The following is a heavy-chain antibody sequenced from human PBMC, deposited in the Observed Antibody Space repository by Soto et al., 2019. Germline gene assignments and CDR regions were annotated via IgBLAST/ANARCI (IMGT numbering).Heavy chain of an antibody. J-gene: IGHJ5*02. CDR1: GGSISSGGYC. D-gene: IGHD2-2*01. CDR2: IYYSGST. V-gene: IGHV4-31*02. Sequence: SETLSLTWTVSGGSISSGGYCWSWIRQHPGKGLEWIGYIYYSGSTYYNPSLKSRVTISVDTSKNQFSLKLSSVTAADTAVYYCARGRIVLVPAALTPWFDPWGQGTLVTVSS. CDR3: ARGRIVLVPAALTPWFDP.